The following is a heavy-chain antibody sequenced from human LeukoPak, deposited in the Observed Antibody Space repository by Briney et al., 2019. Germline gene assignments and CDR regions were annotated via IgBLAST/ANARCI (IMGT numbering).Heavy chain of an antibody. D-gene: IGHD3-16*01. CDR1: GFMFSSYE. Sequence: GGSLRLSCAASGFMFSSYEMNWVRQAPGKGLEWVSTISSNSNYIYYADSVKGRFTISRDNAKNSLYLQMNSLTDEDTAVYYCAREPRVGGSNYWGQGTLVIVSS. CDR3: AREPRVGGSNY. CDR2: ISSNSNYI. J-gene: IGHJ4*02. V-gene: IGHV3-21*01.